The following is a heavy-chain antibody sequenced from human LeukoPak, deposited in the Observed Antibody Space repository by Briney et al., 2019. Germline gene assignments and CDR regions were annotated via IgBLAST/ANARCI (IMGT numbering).Heavy chain of an antibody. CDR1: GGSISSSSYY. V-gene: IGHV4-39*07. CDR2: IYYSGST. CDR3: ARGGNYWPQWWFDP. Sequence: SETLSLTCTVSGGSISSSSYYWGWIRQPPGKGLEWIGSIYYSGSTYYNPSLKSRVTISVDTSKNQFSLKLSSVTPADTAVYYCARGGNYWPQWWFDPWGRGTLVSVS. J-gene: IGHJ5*02. D-gene: IGHD1-26*01.